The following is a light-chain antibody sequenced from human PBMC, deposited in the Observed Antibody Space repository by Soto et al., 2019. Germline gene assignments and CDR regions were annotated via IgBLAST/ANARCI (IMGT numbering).Light chain of an antibody. V-gene: IGLV2-14*03. Sequence: QSVLTQPASVSGSPGQSITISCTGTSSDVGGYNYVSWYQQYPGKAPKLMIYDVSNRPSGVSNRFSGSKSGNTASPTISGLQAEDEADYFCSSYIGSSTYVFGTGTKVTVL. J-gene: IGLJ1*01. CDR3: SSYIGSSTYV. CDR1: SSDVGGYNY. CDR2: DVS.